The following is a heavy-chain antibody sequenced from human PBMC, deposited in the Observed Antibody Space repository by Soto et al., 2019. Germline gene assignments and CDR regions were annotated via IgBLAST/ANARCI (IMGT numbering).Heavy chain of an antibody. V-gene: IGHV3-33*01. CDR3: AREAVLRYVGAFDI. Sequence: QVQLVESGGGVVQPGRSLRLSCAASGFTFSSYGMHWVRQAPGKGLEWVAVIWYDGSNKYYADSVKGRFTISRDNSKNTLYLQMNSLRAEDTAVYYCAREAVLRYVGAFDIWGQGTMVTVSS. CDR2: IWYDGSNK. CDR1: GFTFSSYG. D-gene: IGHD3-9*01. J-gene: IGHJ3*02.